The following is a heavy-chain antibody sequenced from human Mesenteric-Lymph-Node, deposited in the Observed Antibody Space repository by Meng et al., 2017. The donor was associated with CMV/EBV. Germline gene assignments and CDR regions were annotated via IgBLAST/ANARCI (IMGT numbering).Heavy chain of an antibody. Sequence: ASVKVSCKASGYTFTSYGISWVRQAPGQGLEWMGWISAYNGNTNYAQKLQGRVTMTTDTSTSTAYMELRSLRSDDTAVYYCASNKWNRACSSTSCYTSDYWGQGTLVTVSS. V-gene: IGHV1-18*01. J-gene: IGHJ4*02. CDR2: ISAYNGNT. CDR1: GYTFTSYG. CDR3: ASNKWNRACSSTSCYTSDY. D-gene: IGHD2-2*02.